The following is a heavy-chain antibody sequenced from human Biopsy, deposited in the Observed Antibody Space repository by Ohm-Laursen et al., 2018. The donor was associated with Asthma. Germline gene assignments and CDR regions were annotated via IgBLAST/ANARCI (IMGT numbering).Heavy chain of an antibody. J-gene: IGHJ4*02. Sequence: SLRLSCAASGFTFSNYGMHWVRQAPGKGLDWVAVISFDGSNKNYTDSVKGRFAISRDNAKNSLYLQMNSLRAEDTAVYYCARDGPELPTELDYWGPGTLVTVSS. V-gene: IGHV3-30*03. CDR3: ARDGPELPTELDY. CDR2: ISFDGSNK. CDR1: GFTFSNYG. D-gene: IGHD1-14*01.